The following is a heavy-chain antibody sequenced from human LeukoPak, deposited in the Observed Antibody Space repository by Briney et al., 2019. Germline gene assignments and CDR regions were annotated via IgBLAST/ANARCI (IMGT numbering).Heavy chain of an antibody. Sequence: SETLSLTCTVSGGSISSYYWSWIRQPPGKGLEWIGYIYYSGSTNYNPSLKSRVTISVDTPKNQFSLKLSSVTAADTAVYYCARDSSIAARPKWDYYYYGMDVWGQGTTVTVSS. V-gene: IGHV4-59*01. CDR1: GGSISSYY. D-gene: IGHD6-6*01. J-gene: IGHJ6*02. CDR3: ARDSSIAARPKWDYYYYGMDV. CDR2: IYYSGST.